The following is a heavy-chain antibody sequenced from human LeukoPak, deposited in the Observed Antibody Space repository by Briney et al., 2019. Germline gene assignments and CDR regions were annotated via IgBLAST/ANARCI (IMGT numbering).Heavy chain of an antibody. J-gene: IGHJ4*02. CDR2: IYSGGST. Sequence: GGSLRLSCAASVFTVSSNYMSWVRQAPGRGRERVSVIYSGGSTYYADSVKGRFTISRDNSKNTLYLQMNSLRAEDTAVYYCARESSYGYVDDWGQGTLVTVSS. CDR3: ARESSYGYVDD. V-gene: IGHV3-66*02. D-gene: IGHD5-18*01. CDR1: VFTVSSNY.